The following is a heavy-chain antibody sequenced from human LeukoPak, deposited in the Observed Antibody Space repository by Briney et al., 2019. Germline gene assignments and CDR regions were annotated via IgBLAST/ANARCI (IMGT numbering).Heavy chain of an antibody. D-gene: IGHD1-26*01. CDR1: GFTFSSYW. CDR2: IKQDGSEK. CDR3: ARDLIEGATLNWFDP. J-gene: IGHJ5*02. Sequence: GGSLRLSCAASGFTFSSYWMSWVRQAPGKGLEWVANIKQDGSEKYYVDSVKGRFTISRDNAKNSLYLQMNSLRAEDTAVYYCARDLIEGATLNWFDPWAREPWSPSPQ. V-gene: IGHV3-7*03.